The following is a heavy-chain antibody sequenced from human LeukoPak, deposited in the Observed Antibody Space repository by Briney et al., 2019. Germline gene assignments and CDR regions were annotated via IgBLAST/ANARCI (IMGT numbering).Heavy chain of an antibody. CDR2: INWNGGST. V-gene: IGHV3-20*04. CDR1: GFTFDDYG. D-gene: IGHD6-13*01. Sequence: RPGGSLRLSCAASGFTFDDYGMSWVRQAPGKGLEWVSGINWNGGSTGYADSVKGRFTISRDNAKNSLYLQMNSPRAEDTALYYCARGGSSWYPGAFDIWGQGTMVTVSS. CDR3: ARGGSSWYPGAFDI. J-gene: IGHJ3*02.